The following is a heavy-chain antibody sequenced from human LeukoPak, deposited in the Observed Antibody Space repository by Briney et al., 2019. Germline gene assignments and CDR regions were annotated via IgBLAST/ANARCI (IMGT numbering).Heavy chain of an antibody. J-gene: IGHJ5*02. CDR3: AREQQLTPTNEYNWFDP. V-gene: IGHV3-23*01. CDR1: GFTFISYA. CDR2: TSGSGGST. Sequence: GSLRLSCAASGFTFISYAMSWVRQAPGKGLEWVSATSGSGGSTYYADSVKGRFTISRDNSKNTLYLQMNSLRAEDTAVYYCAREQQLTPTNEYNWFDPWGQGTLVTVSS. D-gene: IGHD6-13*01.